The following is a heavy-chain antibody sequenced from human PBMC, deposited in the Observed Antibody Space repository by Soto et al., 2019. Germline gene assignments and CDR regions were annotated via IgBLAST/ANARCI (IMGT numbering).Heavy chain of an antibody. Sequence: SETLSLTCAPYGGSFSGDYWSWIRQPPGKGLEWIGEINHSGSTNYNPSLKSRVSISVDTSKNQFSLKLSSVTAADTAMYYCTRGRCTNGVCYTGYYYYGMDVWGQGTTVTVSS. D-gene: IGHD2-8*01. CDR1: GGSFSGDY. CDR3: TRGRCTNGVCYTGYYYYGMDV. CDR2: INHSGST. J-gene: IGHJ6*02. V-gene: IGHV4-34*01.